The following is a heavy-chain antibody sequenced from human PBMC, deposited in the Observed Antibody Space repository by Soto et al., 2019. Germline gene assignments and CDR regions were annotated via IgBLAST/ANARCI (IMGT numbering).Heavy chain of an antibody. CDR3: ARVYDFWSGYYGFDP. V-gene: IGHV4-59*01. D-gene: IGHD3-3*01. Sequence: SETLSLTCTVSGGSISNYYWSWIRQPPGKGLEWIGYIYYSGITDYNPSLKSRVTISVDTSNNQFSLKLSSVTAADTAVYYCARVYDFWSGYYGFDPWGKGTRVTV. CDR2: IYYSGIT. J-gene: IGHJ5*02. CDR1: GGSISNYY.